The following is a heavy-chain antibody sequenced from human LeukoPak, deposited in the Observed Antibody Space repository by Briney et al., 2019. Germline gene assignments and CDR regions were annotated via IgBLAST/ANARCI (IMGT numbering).Heavy chain of an antibody. V-gene: IGHV1-18*01. CDR2: ISAYSGNT. D-gene: IGHD3-22*01. CDR3: ARSLNYYDSSGFGAFDI. CDR1: GYTFTSYG. Sequence: GASVKVSCKASGYTFTSYGINWVRQAPGQGLEWMGWISAYSGNTNYAQKLQGRITITTDTSTSTAYMELRSLRSDDTAVYYCARSLNYYDSSGFGAFDIWGQGTMVTVSS. J-gene: IGHJ3*02.